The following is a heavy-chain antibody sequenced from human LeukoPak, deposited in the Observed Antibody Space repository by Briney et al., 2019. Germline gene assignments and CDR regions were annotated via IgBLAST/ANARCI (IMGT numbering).Heavy chain of an antibody. Sequence: PSETLSLTCTVSGGSISSSSYYWGWIRQPPGKGLEGIGSIYYSGSTYYNPSLKSRLTISLDPSKTQFSLNLRPVTATDTAMYYCARRNPADASIDFWGQGTLVTASS. D-gene: IGHD6-19*01. CDR3: ARRNPADASIDF. CDR1: GGSISSSSYY. J-gene: IGHJ4*02. CDR2: IYYSGST. V-gene: IGHV4-39*07.